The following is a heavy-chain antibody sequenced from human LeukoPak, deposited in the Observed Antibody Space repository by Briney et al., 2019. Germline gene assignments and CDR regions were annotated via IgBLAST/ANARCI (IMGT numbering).Heavy chain of an antibody. CDR1: GYTFTSYD. CDR3: ARDPTNDYYDSSGPEWELNWFDP. Sequence: ASVKVSCKASGYTFTSYDINWVRQAPGQGLEWMGIINPSGGSTSYAQKFQGRVTMTRDTSTSTVYMELSSLRSEDTAVYYCARDPTNDYYDSSGPEWELNWFDPWGQGTLVTVSS. CDR2: INPSGGST. D-gene: IGHD3-22*01. J-gene: IGHJ5*02. V-gene: IGHV1-46*01.